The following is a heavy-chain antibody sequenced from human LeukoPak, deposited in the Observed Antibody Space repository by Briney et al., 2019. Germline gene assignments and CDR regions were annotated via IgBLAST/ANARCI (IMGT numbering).Heavy chain of an antibody. V-gene: IGHV3-23*01. CDR1: GGSISSGSYY. D-gene: IGHD3-22*01. CDR3: AKVSSYYYDSSGYYYPMDY. J-gene: IGHJ4*02. CDR2: ISGSGGST. Sequence: PSETLSLTCTVSGGSISSGSYYWGWIRQPPGKGLEWVSAISGSGGSTYYADSVKGRFTISRDNTKNTLYLQMNSLRAEDTAVYYCAKVSSYYYDSSGYYYPMDYWGQGTLVTVSS.